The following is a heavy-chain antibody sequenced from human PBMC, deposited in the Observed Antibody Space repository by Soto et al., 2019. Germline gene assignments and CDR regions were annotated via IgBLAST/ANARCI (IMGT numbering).Heavy chain of an antibody. V-gene: IGHV4-38-2*01. J-gene: IGHJ6*02. CDR1: GYSINSGYY. CDR2: MYHSGST. D-gene: IGHD1-1*01. Sequence: ASETLSLTCGVSGYSINSGYYWGWIRQPPGKGLEWIGSMYHSGSTYYNPSLTSRVTISIDTSKNQFSLRLSSVTAADTAVYYCARYLEFYGVDVWGQGTTVTVSS. CDR3: ARYLEFYGVDV.